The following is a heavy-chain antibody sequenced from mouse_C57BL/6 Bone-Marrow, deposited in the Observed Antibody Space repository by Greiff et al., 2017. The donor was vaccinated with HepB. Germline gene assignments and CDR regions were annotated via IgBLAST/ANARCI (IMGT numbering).Heavy chain of an antibody. D-gene: IGHD2-4*01. CDR2: IDPETGGT. V-gene: IGHV1-15*01. CDR3: TRKEYDYDDYFDY. Sequence: QVQLQQSGAELVRPGASVTLSCKASGYTFTDYEMHWVKQTPVHGLEWIGAIDPETGGTAYNQKFKGKAILTADKASSTAYMELRSLTSEDSAVDYCTRKEYDYDDYFDYWGQGTTLTVSS. CDR1: GYTFTDYE. J-gene: IGHJ2*01.